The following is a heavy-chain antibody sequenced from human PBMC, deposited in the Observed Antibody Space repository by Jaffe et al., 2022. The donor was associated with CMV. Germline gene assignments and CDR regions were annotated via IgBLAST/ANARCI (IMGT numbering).Heavy chain of an antibody. CDR3: ARVYYYVSTGQYYARWYFDL. CDR1: GFTFSNYW. J-gene: IGHJ2*01. V-gene: IGHV3-7*04. Sequence: EVQLVESGGGLVQPGGSLRLSCAASGFTFSNYWMTWVRQAPGKGLEWVANIKQDGSEKYYVDSVKGRFTVSRDNAKDSLFLQMNSLRAEDTAVYYCARVYYYVSTGQYYARWYFDLWGRGTLVTVSS. CDR2: IKQDGSEK. D-gene: IGHD3-22*01.